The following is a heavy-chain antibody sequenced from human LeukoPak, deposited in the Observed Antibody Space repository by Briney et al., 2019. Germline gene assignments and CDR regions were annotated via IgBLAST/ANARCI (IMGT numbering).Heavy chain of an antibody. Sequence: GRSLRLSCAASGFTFSTYAMHWVRQAPGKGLESVALMSYDGGDKNYADSVKGRFTISRDNPRNTLYLQMNGLRDGDTAVYYCARDSLGSIDSWGQGTLVTVSS. CDR2: MSYDGGDK. J-gene: IGHJ4*02. CDR1: GFTFSTYA. V-gene: IGHV3-30-3*01. D-gene: IGHD6-13*01. CDR3: ARDSLGSIDS.